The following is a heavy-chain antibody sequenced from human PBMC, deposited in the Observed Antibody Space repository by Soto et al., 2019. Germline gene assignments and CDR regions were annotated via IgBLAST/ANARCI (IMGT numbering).Heavy chain of an antibody. D-gene: IGHD6-6*01. CDR1: GYSFTSYW. Sequence: GESLKISCKGSGYSFTSYWIGWVRQMPGKGLEWMGIIYPGDSDTRYSPSFQGQVTISADKSISTAYLQWSSLKASDTAMYYCARQGIEYTFLSQHYYYPSGTDFWCQGPTVT. J-gene: IGHJ6*02. CDR3: ARQGIEYTFLSQHYYYPSGTDF. CDR2: IYPGDSDT. V-gene: IGHV5-51*01.